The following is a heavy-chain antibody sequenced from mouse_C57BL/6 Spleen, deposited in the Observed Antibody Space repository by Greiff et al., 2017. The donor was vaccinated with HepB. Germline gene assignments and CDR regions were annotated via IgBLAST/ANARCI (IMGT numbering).Heavy chain of an antibody. CDR3: ARSLKGTWFAY. V-gene: IGHV1-82*01. CDR1: GYAFSSSW. J-gene: IGHJ3*01. CDR2: IYPGDGDT. D-gene: IGHD6-2*01. Sequence: QVQLQQSGPELVKPGASVKISCKASGYAFSSSWMNWVKQRPGKGLEWIGRIYPGDGDTNYNGKFKGKATLTADKSSSTAYMQLSSLTSEDSAVYFCARSLKGTWFAYWGQGTLVTVSA.